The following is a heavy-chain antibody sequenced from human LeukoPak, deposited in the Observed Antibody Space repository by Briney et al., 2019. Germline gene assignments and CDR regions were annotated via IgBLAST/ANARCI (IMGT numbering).Heavy chain of an antibody. V-gene: IGHV3-NL1*01. CDR1: GFTFSSYG. CDR3: ASSYGSGSYYYYYYYGMDV. CDR2: IYSGGST. Sequence: GRSLRLSCAASGFTFSSYGMHWVRQAPGKGLEWVSVIYSGGSTYYADSVKGRFTISRDNSKNTLYLQMNSLRAEDTAVYYCASSYGSGSYYYYYYYGMDVWGKGTTVTVSS. J-gene: IGHJ6*04. D-gene: IGHD3-10*01.